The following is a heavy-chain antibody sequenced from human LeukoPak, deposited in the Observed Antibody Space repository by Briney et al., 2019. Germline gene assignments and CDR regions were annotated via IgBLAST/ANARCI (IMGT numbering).Heavy chain of an antibody. Sequence: PGGSLRLSCVVPGFTFSTHGFHWVRQAPGKGLEWVSVIWHDGGRKEYADSVRGRFTISRDNSNLYLQMNSLRAEDTATYYCARDIGNSGFNLDYWGQGTPVTVSS. CDR2: IWHDGGRK. CDR1: GFTFSTHG. CDR3: ARDIGNSGFNLDY. V-gene: IGHV3-33*01. J-gene: IGHJ4*02. D-gene: IGHD5-12*01.